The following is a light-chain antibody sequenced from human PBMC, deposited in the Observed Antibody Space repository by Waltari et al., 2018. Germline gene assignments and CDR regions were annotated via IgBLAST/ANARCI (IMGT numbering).Light chain of an antibody. CDR2: DNN. V-gene: IGLV1-40*01. J-gene: IGLJ2*01. CDR3: QSYDSSLSDVV. CDR1: SSHFGSVYN. Sequence: QSVLTQPPSVSGAPGQRVTIPCTWTSSHFGSVYNVHWYQQLPGTAPKLLIYDNNKRPSGVPDRFAGSKSGTSASLAITGLQAEDETDYYCQSYDSSLSDVVFGGGTKLTVL.